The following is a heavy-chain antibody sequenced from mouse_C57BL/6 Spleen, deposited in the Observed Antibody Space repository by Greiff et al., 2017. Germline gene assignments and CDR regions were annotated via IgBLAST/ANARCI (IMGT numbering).Heavy chain of an antibody. V-gene: IGHV5-6*01. J-gene: IGHJ4*01. CDR3: ARPLYGSSPYYAMDY. CDR1: GFTFSSYG. D-gene: IGHD1-1*01. Sequence: EVQGVESGGDLVKPGGSLKLSCAASGFTFSSYGMSWVRQTPDKRLEWVATISSGGSYTYYPDSVKGRFTISRDNAKNTLYLQMSSLKSEDTAMYYCARPLYGSSPYYAMDYWGQGTSVTVSS. CDR2: ISSGGSYT.